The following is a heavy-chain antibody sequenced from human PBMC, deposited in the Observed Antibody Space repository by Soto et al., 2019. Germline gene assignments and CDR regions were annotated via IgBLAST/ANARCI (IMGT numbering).Heavy chain of an antibody. CDR1: GYTFSAYY. Sequence: ASVKVSCKASGYTFSAYYMHWVRQAPGQGLEWMGWINPNTGETSYPQRFQGRVTMTRDTSRTTGYMELNSLTSDDTAVYFCARGEGAAGTVSFAFDFWGHGTTVTVSS. V-gene: IGHV1-2*02. D-gene: IGHD6-13*01. CDR3: ARGEGAAGTVSFAFDF. CDR2: INPNTGET. J-gene: IGHJ3*01.